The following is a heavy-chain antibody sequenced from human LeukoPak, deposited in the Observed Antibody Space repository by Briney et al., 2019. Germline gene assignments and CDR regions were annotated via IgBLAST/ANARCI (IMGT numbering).Heavy chain of an antibody. Sequence: PGGSLRLPCAASGFTVSSNYMSWVRQAPGKGLEWVSVIYSGGSTYYADSVKGRFTISRDNSKNTLYLQMNSLRAEDTAVYYCAREDYYDSSGYYYEDWGQGTLVTVSS. J-gene: IGHJ4*02. CDR3: AREDYYDSSGYYYED. CDR1: GFTVSSNY. CDR2: IYSGGST. D-gene: IGHD3-22*01. V-gene: IGHV3-53*01.